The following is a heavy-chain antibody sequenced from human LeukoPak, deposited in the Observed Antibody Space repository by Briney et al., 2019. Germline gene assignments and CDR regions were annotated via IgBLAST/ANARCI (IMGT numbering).Heavy chain of an antibody. CDR3: ARRSPTYYYDSSGYGFSDY. J-gene: IGHJ4*02. Sequence: ASVKVSCKASGYTFTGYYMHWVRQASGQGLEWMGWINPNSGGTNYAQKFQGRVTMTRDTSISTAYMELSRLRSDDTAVYYCARRSPTYYYDSSGYGFSDYWGQGTLVTVSS. V-gene: IGHV1-2*02. CDR1: GYTFTGYY. CDR2: INPNSGGT. D-gene: IGHD3-22*01.